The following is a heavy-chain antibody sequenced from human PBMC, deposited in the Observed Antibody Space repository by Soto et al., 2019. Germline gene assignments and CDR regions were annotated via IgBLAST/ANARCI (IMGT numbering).Heavy chain of an antibody. Sequence: GGSLRLSCAASGLTFSSYAMNWVRQAPGKGLEWVSGISGSGDSTYYADSVKGRFTISRDNSKNTLYLQMNSLRAEDTAVYYCAKDLPSYCSGGSCYRPSSPFDYWGQGTLVTVSS. CDR2: ISGSGDST. J-gene: IGHJ4*02. V-gene: IGHV3-23*01. CDR3: AKDLPSYCSGGSCYRPSSPFDY. CDR1: GLTFSSYA. D-gene: IGHD2-15*01.